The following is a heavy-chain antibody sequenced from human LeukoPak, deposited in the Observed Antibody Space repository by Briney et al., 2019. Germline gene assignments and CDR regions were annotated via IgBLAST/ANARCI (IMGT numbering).Heavy chain of an antibody. CDR3: ARHTAVPAAIDAFDI. J-gene: IGHJ3*02. CDR1: GYSFTGYW. V-gene: IGHV5-51*01. D-gene: IGHD2-2*01. CDR2: IYPGDSDT. Sequence: GESLKISCKGSGYSFTGYWIGWVRQMPGKGLEWMGIIYPGDSDTRYSSSFQGQVTISADKSISTAYLQWSSLKASDTAMYYCARHTAVPAAIDAFDIWGQGTMVTVSS.